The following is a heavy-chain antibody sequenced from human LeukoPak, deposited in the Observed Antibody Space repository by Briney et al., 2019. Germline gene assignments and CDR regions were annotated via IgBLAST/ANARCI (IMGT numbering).Heavy chain of an antibody. CDR3: ARDGTSAGAGDAFDI. J-gene: IGHJ3*02. Sequence: PSETLSLTCTVSGGSISSSSYFWGWIRQPPGKGLEWIGTIYYTASTYYSPSLKSRVTISVDTSKKQFSLNLSSVTAADTAVYYCARDGTSAGAGDAFDIWGQGTMVTVSS. V-gene: IGHV4-39*07. CDR1: GGSISSSSYF. CDR2: IYYTAST. D-gene: IGHD6-13*01.